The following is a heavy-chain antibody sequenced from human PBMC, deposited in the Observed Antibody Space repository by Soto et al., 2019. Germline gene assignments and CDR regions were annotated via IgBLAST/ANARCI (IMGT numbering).Heavy chain of an antibody. D-gene: IGHD3-16*01. Sequence: EVQLLQSGGGVVQPGGSLRLSCADSDSTIRRYAMSWVRQAPGKGLEWDSGITGNSARIYYADSVRGRFTISRDNSKNTLYLQMDTLRAEDTAIYYCAKNGDFDYDAFDVWGQGTVVTVSS. V-gene: IGHV3-23*01. J-gene: IGHJ3*01. CDR2: ITGNSARI. CDR1: DSTIRRYA. CDR3: AKNGDFDYDAFDV.